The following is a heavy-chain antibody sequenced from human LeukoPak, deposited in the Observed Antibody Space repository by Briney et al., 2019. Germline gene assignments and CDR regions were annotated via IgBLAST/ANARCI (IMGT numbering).Heavy chain of an antibody. Sequence: KPSETLSLTCTVSGGSISSYYCSWIRQPPGRGLEWIGYIYYSGSTNYNPSLKSRVTISVDPSKNQFSLKLSSVTAADTAVYYCARLDIVVVPAATKDYYYYYMDVWGKGTTVTVSS. CDR2: IYYSGST. V-gene: IGHV4-59*01. J-gene: IGHJ6*03. CDR1: GGSISSYY. CDR3: ARLDIVVVPAATKDYYYYYMDV. D-gene: IGHD2-2*03.